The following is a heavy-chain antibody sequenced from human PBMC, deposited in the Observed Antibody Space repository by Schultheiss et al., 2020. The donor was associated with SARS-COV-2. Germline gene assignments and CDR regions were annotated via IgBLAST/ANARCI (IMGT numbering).Heavy chain of an antibody. Sequence: GGSLRLSCAASGFTFSSYAMSWVRQAPGKGLEWVSAISGSGGSTYYADSVKGRFTISRDNSKNTLYLQLNTLRPDDTAVYYCAREHSGYSYGYGFDYWGQGTLVTVSS. CDR2: ISGSGGST. CDR1: GFTFSSYA. V-gene: IGHV3-23*01. D-gene: IGHD5-18*01. CDR3: AREHSGYSYGYGFDY. J-gene: IGHJ4*02.